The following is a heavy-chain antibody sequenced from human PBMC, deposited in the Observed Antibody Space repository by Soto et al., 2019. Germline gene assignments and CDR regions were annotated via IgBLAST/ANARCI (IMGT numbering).Heavy chain of an antibody. CDR2: IIPIFGTA. Sequence: GASVKVSCKASGGPFSSYAISWVRQAPGQGLEWMGGIIPIFGTANYAQKFQGRVTITADESTSTAYMELSSLRSEDTAVYYCARSPLVGATSPRFDYWGQGTLVTVPQ. V-gene: IGHV1-69*13. CDR3: ARSPLVGATSPRFDY. J-gene: IGHJ4*02. D-gene: IGHD1-26*01. CDR1: GGPFSSYA.